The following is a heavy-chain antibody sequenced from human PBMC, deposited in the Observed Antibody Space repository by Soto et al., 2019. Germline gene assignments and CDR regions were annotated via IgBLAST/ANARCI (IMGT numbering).Heavy chain of an antibody. J-gene: IGHJ4*02. D-gene: IGHD5-18*01. CDR3: ASAPRGTWIQLWWPFDY. CDR1: GGSISSGDHY. V-gene: IGHV4-30-4*01. Sequence: PSVPRSLTCTVSGGSISSGDHYWSWIRQPPGEGLEWIGYIYYSGSTYYNPSLKSRVTISVDTSKDQFSLKLSSVTAADTAVYYCASAPRGTWIQLWWPFDYWCQGTRVTVSS. CDR2: IYYSGST.